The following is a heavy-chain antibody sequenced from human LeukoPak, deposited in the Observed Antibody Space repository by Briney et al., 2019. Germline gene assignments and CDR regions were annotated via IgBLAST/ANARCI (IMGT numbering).Heavy chain of an antibody. D-gene: IGHD5/OR15-5a*01. J-gene: IGHJ4*02. V-gene: IGHV3-21*01. CDR3: ARVSKRSMDY. Sequence: GGSLRLSCVGSGCTLGAYTVTWVRQAPGKGLEWVSSISSNSSYKFYADSVEGRFTISRDNAKSSLFLQMNSLRADDTALYYCARVSKRSMDYWGQGTLVTVSS. CDR2: ISSNSSYK. CDR1: GCTLGAYT.